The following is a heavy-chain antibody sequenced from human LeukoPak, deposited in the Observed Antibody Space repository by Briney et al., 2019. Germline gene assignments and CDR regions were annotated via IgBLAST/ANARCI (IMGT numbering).Heavy chain of an antibody. V-gene: IGHV3-23*01. CDR2: ISGSGGST. CDR3: ATSRSFDY. J-gene: IGHJ4*02. CDR1: GFTFSSYA. Sequence: GGSLRLSCAASGFTFSSYAMSWVRQAPGKGLEWVSAISGSGGSTYYADSVKGRLTISRDNAKNSLYLQMNSLRAEDTAVYYCATSRSFDYWGQGTLVTVSP.